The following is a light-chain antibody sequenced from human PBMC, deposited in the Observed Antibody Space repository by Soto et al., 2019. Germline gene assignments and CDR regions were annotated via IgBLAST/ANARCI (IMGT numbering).Light chain of an antibody. CDR2: GPS. J-gene: IGKJ5*01. Sequence: MTQSPSSLAASVGDRVTITCRASQTISTYLNWYQQKPGQAPRLLIYGPSTRATGIPARFSGSGSGTEFTLTISSLQSEDFAIYYCQQYKNWPAITFGQGTRLEIK. CDR3: QQYKNWPAIT. V-gene: IGKV3D-15*01. CDR1: QTISTY.